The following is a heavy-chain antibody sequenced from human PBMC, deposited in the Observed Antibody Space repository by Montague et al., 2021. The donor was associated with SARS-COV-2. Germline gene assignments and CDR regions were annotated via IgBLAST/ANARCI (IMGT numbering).Heavy chain of an antibody. D-gene: IGHD5-24*01. J-gene: IGHJ4*02. Sequence: SPRLSCAASGFIFRNYAMSRVRQAPGRGLEWISVLYKDDRTTEYAGSVKGRFTISRDNSKNTLYLQMNSLRAEDTALYYCAKRDGYNPRNWSFDYWGQGTLVTVSS. V-gene: IGHV3-23*03. CDR2: LYKDDRTT. CDR3: AKRDGYNPRNWSFDY. CDR1: GFIFRNYA.